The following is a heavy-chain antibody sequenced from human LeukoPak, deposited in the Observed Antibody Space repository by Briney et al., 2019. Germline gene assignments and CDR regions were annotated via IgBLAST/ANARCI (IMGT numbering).Heavy chain of an antibody. D-gene: IGHD3-22*01. CDR2: INPNSGGT. V-gene: IGHV1-2*02. CDR1: GYTFTGYY. CDR3: ARDAPYDSSGYYPDRYYYYGMDV. Sequence: ASVKVSCKASGYTFTGYYMHWVRQAPAQGLEWMGWINPNSGGTNYAQKFQGRVTMTRDTSISTAYMELSRLRSDDTAVYYCARDAPYDSSGYYPDRYYYYGMDVWGQGTTVTVSS. J-gene: IGHJ6*02.